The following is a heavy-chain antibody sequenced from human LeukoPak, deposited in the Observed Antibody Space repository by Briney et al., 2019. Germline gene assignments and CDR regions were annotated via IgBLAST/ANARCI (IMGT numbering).Heavy chain of an antibody. CDR2: ITTSGATT. Sequence: GGSLRLSCAASGSTFSSYGMSWVRQAPGKGLEWVSFITTSGATTSYADSVKGRFTISRDNPRNTLYMQMNSLRDEDTALYYCAIMHGYYDGSGYWVQWGQGTLVTVSS. CDR1: GSTFSSYG. J-gene: IGHJ4*02. CDR3: AIMHGYYDGSGYWVQ. V-gene: IGHV3-23*01. D-gene: IGHD3-22*01.